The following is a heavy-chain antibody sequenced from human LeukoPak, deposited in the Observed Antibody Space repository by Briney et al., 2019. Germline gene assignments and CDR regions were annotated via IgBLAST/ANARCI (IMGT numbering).Heavy chain of an antibody. CDR3: ARSSYDFLSGYYTPVWFDP. Sequence: ASVKVSCKASGYTFTSYGISWVRQAPGQGLEWMGWISAYNGNTNYAQKLQGRVTMTTDTSTSTAYMELRSLRSDDTAVYYCARSSYDFLSGYYTPVWFDPWGQGTLVTVSS. CDR2: ISAYNGNT. D-gene: IGHD3-3*01. CDR1: GYTFTSYG. J-gene: IGHJ5*02. V-gene: IGHV1-18*01.